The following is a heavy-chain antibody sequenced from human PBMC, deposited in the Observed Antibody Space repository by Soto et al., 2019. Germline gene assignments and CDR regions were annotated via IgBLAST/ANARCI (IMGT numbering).Heavy chain of an antibody. V-gene: IGHV1-69*01. CDR2: IIPIFATV. CDR3: ARGGRGYSSAPRFYFDS. Sequence: QVQLVQSGSEVKKPGSSVKVSCKASGGSFSSNPISWVRQAPGQGLEWMAGIIPIFATVHYAQKFQGRVTITADESTSTAYMEVTSLRSEDTAVYFCARGGRGYSSAPRFYFDSWGQGTLVTVSS. CDR1: GGSFSSNP. D-gene: IGHD5-18*01. J-gene: IGHJ4*02.